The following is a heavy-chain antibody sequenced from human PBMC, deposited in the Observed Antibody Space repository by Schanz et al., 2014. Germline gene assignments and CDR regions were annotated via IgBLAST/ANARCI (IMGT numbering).Heavy chain of an antibody. CDR2: ISASSGNS. V-gene: IGHV1-18*01. J-gene: IGHJ6*02. Sequence: QVQLVQSGAEVKKPGASVKVSCKASGYTLTGFGVSWVRQAPGQGRDWMGWISASSGNSKDAQELQGRVTMTTDTSTNTAYVEPRSLTSDDPAVYYCARFTSGCHSPHYYYYGMDVWGQGTTVTVSS. CDR1: GYTLTGFG. D-gene: IGHD1-26*01. CDR3: ARFTSGCHSPHYYYYGMDV.